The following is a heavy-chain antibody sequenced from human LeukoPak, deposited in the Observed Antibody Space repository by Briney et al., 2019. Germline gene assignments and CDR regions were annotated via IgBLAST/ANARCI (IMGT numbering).Heavy chain of an antibody. Sequence: GRSLSFSCAASGFLFSGFAMHWVRQPPGKGLQWVAGISHDGDNDYYADSVMGRFTISRDNSKNTLYLQMNSLRADDTAVYFCARGPFGSCSSSSCYFFDYWGQGNLVTVSS. J-gene: IGHJ4*02. CDR2: ISHDGDND. D-gene: IGHD2-2*01. V-gene: IGHV3-30*04. CDR1: GFLFSGFA. CDR3: ARGPFGSCSSSSCYFFDY.